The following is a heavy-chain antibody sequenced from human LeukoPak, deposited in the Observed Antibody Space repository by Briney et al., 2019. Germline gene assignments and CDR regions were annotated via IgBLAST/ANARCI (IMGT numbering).Heavy chain of an antibody. CDR3: ARRAAVASYDY. CDR2: IYDSGST. Sequence: SETLSLTCTVSGGSIRSSYYYWGWIRQPPGKGLEWIGSIYDSGSTYYNPSLKSRVTISVDTSKNQFSLKLSSVTAADTAVYYCARRAAVASYDYWGQGTLVTVSS. V-gene: IGHV4-39*01. CDR1: GGSIRSSYYY. J-gene: IGHJ4*02. D-gene: IGHD6-19*01.